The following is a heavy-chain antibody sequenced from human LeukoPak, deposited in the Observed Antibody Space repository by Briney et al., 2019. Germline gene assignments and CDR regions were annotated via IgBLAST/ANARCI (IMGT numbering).Heavy chain of an antibody. D-gene: IGHD5-18*01. V-gene: IGHV3-23*01. Sequence: GGSLRLSCAASGFTFSRSAMTWVRQGPGTGLEFVASIIYSGGATYYADSVKGRFTISRDNSKNSLCLQMNSLRAEDTAVYYCARGARYSYGDYWGQGTLVTVSS. CDR3: ARGARYSYGDY. J-gene: IGHJ4*02. CDR1: GFTFSRSA. CDR2: IIYSGGAT.